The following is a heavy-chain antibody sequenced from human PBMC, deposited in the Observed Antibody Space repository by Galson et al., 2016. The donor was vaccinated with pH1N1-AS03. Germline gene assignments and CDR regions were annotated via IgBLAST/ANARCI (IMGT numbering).Heavy chain of an antibody. Sequence: QSGAEVKKPGESLRVSCTGYGHSFSNYWIGWVRQLPGKGLEWIGFIYCGDSDTRYGPSFQGRVTFSADKSTNTAYLQWSRLQASDTAIYYCARVIPVAGFHFDSWGQGTLVTVSS. J-gene: IGHJ4*02. D-gene: IGHD6-19*01. V-gene: IGHV5-51*03. CDR1: GHSFSNYW. CDR3: ARVIPVAGFHFDS. CDR2: IYCGDSDT.